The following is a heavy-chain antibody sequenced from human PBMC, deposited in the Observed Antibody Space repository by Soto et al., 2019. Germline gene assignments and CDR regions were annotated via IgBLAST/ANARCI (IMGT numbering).Heavy chain of an antibody. D-gene: IGHD2-2*01. V-gene: IGHV3-33*01. Sequence: QVQLVESGGGVVQHGRSLRLSCAASGFTFSSYGMHWVRQAPGKGLEWVAVIWYDGSNKYYADSVKGRFTISRDNSKNTLYLQMNSLRAEDTAVYYCARDLSVVPAAALISNWFDPWGQGTLVTVSS. J-gene: IGHJ5*02. CDR1: GFTFSSYG. CDR3: ARDLSVVPAAALISNWFDP. CDR2: IWYDGSNK.